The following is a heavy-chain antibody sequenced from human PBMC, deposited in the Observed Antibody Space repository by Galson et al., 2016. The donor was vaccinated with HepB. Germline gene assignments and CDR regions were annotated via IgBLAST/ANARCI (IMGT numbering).Heavy chain of an antibody. V-gene: IGHV3-66*01. CDR1: GVTVSNNF. CDR3: ARDTWTWT. J-gene: IGHJ1*01. D-gene: IGHD3/OR15-3a*01. CDR2: IYSGGDT. Sequence: SLRLSCAASGVTVSNNFISWVRQAPGRGLQWVSVIYSGGDTYYTDSVKGRFTISRDSSKNTVYLQMNSLRVDDTAVYYCARDTWTWTGGQGTPVTVSS.